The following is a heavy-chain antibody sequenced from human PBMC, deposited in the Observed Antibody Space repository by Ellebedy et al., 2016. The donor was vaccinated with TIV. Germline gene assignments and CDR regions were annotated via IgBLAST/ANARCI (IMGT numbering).Heavy chain of an antibody. CDR2: IYYSGST. CDR1: GGSISSSSYY. V-gene: IGHV4-39*01. Sequence: SETLSLXXTVSGGSISSSSYYWGWIRQPPGKGLEWIGSIYYSGSTYYNPSLKSRVTISVDTSKNQFSLKLSSVTAADTAVYYCARLKYQLLWGQKNWFDPWGQGTLVTVSS. CDR3: ARLKYQLLWGQKNWFDP. D-gene: IGHD2-2*01. J-gene: IGHJ5*02.